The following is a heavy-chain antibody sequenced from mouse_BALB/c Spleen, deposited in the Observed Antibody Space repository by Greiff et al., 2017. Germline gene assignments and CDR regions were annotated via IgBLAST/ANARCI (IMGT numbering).Heavy chain of an antibody. J-gene: IGHJ3*01. CDR2: ISSGGST. CDR1: GFTFSSYA. V-gene: IGHV5-6-5*01. CDR3: ARGRDYYGSRGFAY. Sequence: EVMLVESGGGLVKPGGSLKLSCAASGFTFSSYAMSWVRQTPEKRLEWVASISSGGSTYYPDSVKGRFTISRDNARNILYLQMSSLRSEDTAMYYCARGRDYYGSRGFAYWGQGTLVTVSA. D-gene: IGHD1-2*01.